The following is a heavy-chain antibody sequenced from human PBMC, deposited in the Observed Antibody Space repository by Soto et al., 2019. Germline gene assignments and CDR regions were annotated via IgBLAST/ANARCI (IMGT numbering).Heavy chain of an antibody. D-gene: IGHD1-26*01. Sequence: PGGALRRSCAESGFSFSNYGMHWVRQAPGKGLEWVAIIWHDGNNKYYADSVRGRFIISRDNSKNRLYLQMNSLIPEGTAVYYCEKDLVGSYASYGLDVWGQGTPVTASS. J-gene: IGHJ6*02. CDR1: GFSFSNYG. CDR3: EKDLVGSYASYGLDV. V-gene: IGHV3-33*06. CDR2: IWHDGNNK.